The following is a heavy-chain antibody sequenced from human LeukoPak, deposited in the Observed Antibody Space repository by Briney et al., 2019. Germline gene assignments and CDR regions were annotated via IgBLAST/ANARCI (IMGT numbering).Heavy chain of an antibody. J-gene: IGHJ4*02. CDR3: AKSGSYGYSYFDY. CDR2: IWYDGSNK. Sequence: PGGSLRLSCAASGFTFSSYGMHWVRQAPGKGLERVAVIWYDGSNKYYADSVKGRFTISRDNSKNTLYLQMNSLRAEDTAVYYCAKSGSYGYSYFDYWGQGTLVTVSS. V-gene: IGHV3-33*06. CDR1: GFTFSSYG. D-gene: IGHD5-18*01.